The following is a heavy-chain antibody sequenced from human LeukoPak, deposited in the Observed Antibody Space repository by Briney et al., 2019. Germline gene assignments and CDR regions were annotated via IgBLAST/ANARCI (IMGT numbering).Heavy chain of an antibody. J-gene: IGHJ6*02. CDR3: ARDFRGYYESSGYYFAYYHGMDV. Sequence: ASVKVSCKASGYTFTSYDINWVRQATGQGLEWMGWMNPNSGNTGYAQKFQGRVTMTRNTSISTAYMELSSLRSEDTAVYYCARDFRGYYESSGYYFAYYHGMDVWGQGTTVTVSS. D-gene: IGHD3-22*01. CDR1: GYTFTSYD. CDR2: MNPNSGNT. V-gene: IGHV1-8*01.